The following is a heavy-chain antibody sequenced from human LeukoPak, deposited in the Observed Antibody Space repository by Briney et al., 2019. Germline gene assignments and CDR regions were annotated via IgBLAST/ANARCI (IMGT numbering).Heavy chain of an antibody. CDR3: ARQDSGSPPGDY. V-gene: IGHV3-53*05. CDR1: GFTVSSNY. Sequence: GGSLRLSCAASGFTVSSNYMSWVRQAPGKGLKWVSVIYSGGSTYYADSVKGRFTISRDNSKNTLYLQMNSLRAEDTAVYYCARQDSGSPPGDYWGQGTLVTVSS. J-gene: IGHJ4*02. D-gene: IGHD1-26*01. CDR2: IYSGGST.